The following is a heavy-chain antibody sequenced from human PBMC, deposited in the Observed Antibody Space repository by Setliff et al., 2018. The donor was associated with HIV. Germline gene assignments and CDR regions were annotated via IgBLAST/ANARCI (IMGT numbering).Heavy chain of an antibody. Sequence: LSLTCTVSGGSISSYYWSWIRQPAGKGLEWIGRIYASGSTNYNPSLKSRVTMSVDTSKNHFSLKPSSVTAADTAVFYCARGREWTHLDYWGQETLVTVSS. J-gene: IGHJ4*02. CDR3: ARGREWTHLDY. CDR2: IYASGST. D-gene: IGHD3-3*01. V-gene: IGHV4-4*07. CDR1: GGSISSYY.